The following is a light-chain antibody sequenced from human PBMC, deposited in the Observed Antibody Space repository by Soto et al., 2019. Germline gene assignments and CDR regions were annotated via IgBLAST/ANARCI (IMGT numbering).Light chain of an antibody. V-gene: IGLV1-44*01. J-gene: IGLJ2*01. CDR1: RANIGSNA. CDR2: NNN. Sequence: QSVLTQPPSASGTPGQRVTISCSGGRANIGSNAVNWYQQLPGTAPNLLIYNNNERPSGVPDRFSGSKSGASASLAISGLQSEDEADYYCAAWDDSLNGVLFGGGTKLTV. CDR3: AAWDDSLNGVL.